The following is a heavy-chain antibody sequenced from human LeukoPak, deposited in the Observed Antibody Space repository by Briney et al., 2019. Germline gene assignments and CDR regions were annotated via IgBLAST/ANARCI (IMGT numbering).Heavy chain of an antibody. CDR3: ARERRYCSGVNCYSGLDY. D-gene: IGHD2-15*01. J-gene: IGHJ4*02. CDR2: IYSSGNT. V-gene: IGHV3-53*01. Sequence: GGSLRLSCAASGLTVSSNYLNWVRQAPGKGREWVSIIYSSGNTYYADSVKGRFIISRDNSKNTLYLQMTSLRLEDTAVYYCARERRYCSGVNCYSGLDYWGQGTRVTVSS. CDR1: GLTVSSNY.